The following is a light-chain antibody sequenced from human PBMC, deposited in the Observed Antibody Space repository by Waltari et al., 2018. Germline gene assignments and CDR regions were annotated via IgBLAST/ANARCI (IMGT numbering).Light chain of an antibody. V-gene: IGLV2-14*01. CDR1: SSDVGGYNY. CDR2: EVS. Sequence: QSALTQPASVSGSPGQSLTISCPGTSSDVGGYNYVSWYQQHPGKAPKLMIYEVSNRPSGVSNRFSGSKSGNTASLTISGLQAEDEADYYCSSYTSSSTLFGGGTKLTVL. CDR3: SSYTSSSTL. J-gene: IGLJ3*02.